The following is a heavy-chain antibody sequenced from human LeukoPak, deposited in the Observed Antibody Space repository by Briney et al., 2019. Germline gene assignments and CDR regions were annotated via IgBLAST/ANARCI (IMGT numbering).Heavy chain of an antibody. J-gene: IGHJ4*02. CDR1: GFTFSSYA. CDR3: ANVLGYCSSTSCYTY. D-gene: IGHD2-2*02. CDR2: ISGSGGST. V-gene: IGHV3-23*01. Sequence: SGGSPRLSCAASGFTFSSYAMSWVRQAPGKGLEWVSAISGSGGSTYYADSVKGRFTISRDNSKNTLYLQMNSLRAEDTAVYYCANVLGYCSSTSCYTYWGQGTLVTVSS.